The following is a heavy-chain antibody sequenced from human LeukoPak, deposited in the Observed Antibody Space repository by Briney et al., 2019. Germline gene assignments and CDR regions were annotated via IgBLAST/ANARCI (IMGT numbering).Heavy chain of an antibody. CDR3: ARGRYLTTLGGAAAGFLDY. D-gene: IGHD6-13*01. CDR2: INHSGST. J-gene: IGHJ4*02. V-gene: IGHV4-34*01. CDR1: GFNFSSYW. Sequence: GSLRLSCAVSGFNFSSYWMSWVRQSPGKGLEWIGEINHSGSTNYNPSLKSRVTMSVDTSQKQFSLRLTSVRAADTAVYYCARGRYLTTLGGAAAGFLDYWGQGTVVTVSS.